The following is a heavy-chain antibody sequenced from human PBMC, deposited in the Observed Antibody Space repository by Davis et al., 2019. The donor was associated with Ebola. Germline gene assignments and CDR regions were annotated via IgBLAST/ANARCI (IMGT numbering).Heavy chain of an antibody. Sequence: GESLKISCTASGFTFGDYAMSWVRQAPGKGLEWVGFIRSKAYGGTTEYAASVKGRFTISRDDSKSIAYLQMNSLKTEDTAVYYCTRESEPYYYYGMDVWGQGTTVTVSS. CDR1: GFTFGDYA. CDR3: TRESEPYYYYGMDV. CDR2: IRSKAYGGTT. V-gene: IGHV3-49*04. J-gene: IGHJ6*02.